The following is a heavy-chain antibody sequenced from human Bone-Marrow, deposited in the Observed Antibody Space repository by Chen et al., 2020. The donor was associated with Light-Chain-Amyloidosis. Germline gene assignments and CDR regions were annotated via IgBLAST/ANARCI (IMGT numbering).Heavy chain of an antibody. J-gene: IGHJ4*02. D-gene: IGHD5-12*01. V-gene: IGHV5-51*01. CDR2: IYPDDPDA. Sequence: EVQLEQSGPEVKKPGESLKISCKGSGDTFPTYWIGWVRQMPGKGLEWMGVIYPDDPDARYSPSFEGQVTISADKSITTAYLQWRSLKASDTAMYYCARRRDGYNFDYWGQGTLVTVSS. CDR3: ARRRDGYNFDY. CDR1: GDTFPTYW.